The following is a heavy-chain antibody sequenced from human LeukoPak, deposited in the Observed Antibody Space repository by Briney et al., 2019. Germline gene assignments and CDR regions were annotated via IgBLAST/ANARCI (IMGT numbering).Heavy chain of an antibody. Sequence: GGSLRLSCAASGFTFSSYAMSWVRQAPGKGLEWVSAISGSGGSTYYADSVKGRFTISRDDSKNTLYLQMNSLRAEDTAIYYCAKRPGKAAAGPFDPWGQGTLVTVSS. D-gene: IGHD6-13*01. V-gene: IGHV3-23*01. CDR2: ISGSGGST. CDR1: GFTFSSYA. J-gene: IGHJ5*02. CDR3: AKRPGKAAAGPFDP.